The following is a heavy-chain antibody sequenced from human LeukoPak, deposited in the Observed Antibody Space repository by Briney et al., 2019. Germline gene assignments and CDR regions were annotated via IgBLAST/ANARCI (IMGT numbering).Heavy chain of an antibody. CDR2: INQSRRT. Sequence: SETLSLTCVLYGGSLSAYNCSWIRPPLGKGVEWIGEINQSRRTSYNPAPQSRVTISVDTSKNQFSLKLSSAPAADTAVYYCARYRRPSAFDYWGEGTLVTVSS. CDR1: GGSLSAYN. D-gene: IGHD1-26*01. V-gene: IGHV4-34*01. CDR3: ARYRRPSAFDY. J-gene: IGHJ4*02.